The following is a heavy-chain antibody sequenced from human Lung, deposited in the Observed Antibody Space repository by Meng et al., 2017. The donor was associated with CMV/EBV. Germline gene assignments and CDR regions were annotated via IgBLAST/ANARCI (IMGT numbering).Heavy chain of an antibody. V-gene: IGHV3-48*03. CDR1: GFTFSSYE. CDR2: ISSSGSTI. Sequence: GGSLRLXCAASGFTFSSYEMNWVRQAPGKGLEWVSYISSSGSTIHYADSVKGRFTISRDNAKESLYLQMNSLRAEDTAIYYCARDTGWDLHPYYFDYWGQGTXVTVSS. J-gene: IGHJ4*02. D-gene: IGHD3-16*01. CDR3: ARDTGWDLHPYYFDY.